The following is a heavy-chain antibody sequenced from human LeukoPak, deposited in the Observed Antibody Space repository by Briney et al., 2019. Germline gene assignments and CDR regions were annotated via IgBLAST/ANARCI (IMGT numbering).Heavy chain of an antibody. CDR1: GFTFSSYW. J-gene: IGHJ6*02. V-gene: IGHV3-23*01. Sequence: GGSLRLSCAASGFTFSSYWMSWVRQAPGKGLEWVSVITGSGGNTCYADSVKGRFTISKDNSKNTVYLQMSSLRVDDTAVYYCAKAASSSWPPYYYGMDVWGQGTTVTVSS. D-gene: IGHD6-13*01. CDR2: ITGSGGNT. CDR3: AKAASSSWPPYYYGMDV.